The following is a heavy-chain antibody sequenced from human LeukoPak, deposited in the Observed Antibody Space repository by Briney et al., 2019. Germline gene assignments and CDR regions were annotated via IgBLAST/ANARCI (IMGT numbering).Heavy chain of an antibody. J-gene: IGHJ3*02. CDR1: GGSISSSSYH. V-gene: IGHV4-39*01. CDR3: AIVGATGGAFDI. Sequence: SETLSLTCTVSGGSISSSSYHWGWIRQPPGKGLEWIGSIYYSGRTYYNPSLKSRVTISVDTSKNQLSLKLSSVTAADTAVYYCAIVGATGGAFDIWGQGTMVTVSS. D-gene: IGHD1-26*01. CDR2: IYYSGRT.